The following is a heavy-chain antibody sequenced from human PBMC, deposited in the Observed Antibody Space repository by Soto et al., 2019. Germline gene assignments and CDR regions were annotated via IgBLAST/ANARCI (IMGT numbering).Heavy chain of an antibody. CDR3: AINDFYDLDV. Sequence: HVQLQEAGPGLVKPSGTLSLTCDVSGASVKSNQWWSWVRQSPGEGLVWIGEVHHNWGTKYNPYLKSRVTITMDKSKNQPSLEPTSLTAADTAVYYCAINDFYDLDVWRQGTTVTVSS. V-gene: IGHV4-4*02. J-gene: IGHJ6*02. CDR2: VHHNWGT. CDR1: GASVKSNQW.